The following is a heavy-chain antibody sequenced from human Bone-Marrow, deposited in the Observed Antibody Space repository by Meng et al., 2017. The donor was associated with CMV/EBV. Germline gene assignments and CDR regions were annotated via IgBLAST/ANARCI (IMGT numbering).Heavy chain of an antibody. Sequence: AGAKAPYKASGSTVTSYGISWVRQAPGQGLEWMGWISAYNGNTNYAQKLQGRVTMTTDTSTSTAYMELRSLRSDDTAVYYCARDDFGGGLRQNYYGMDVWGQGTTVTVSS. J-gene: IGHJ6*02. V-gene: IGHV1-18*01. D-gene: IGHD4-23*01. CDR3: ARDDFGGGLRQNYYGMDV. CDR2: ISAYNGNT. CDR1: GSTVTSYG.